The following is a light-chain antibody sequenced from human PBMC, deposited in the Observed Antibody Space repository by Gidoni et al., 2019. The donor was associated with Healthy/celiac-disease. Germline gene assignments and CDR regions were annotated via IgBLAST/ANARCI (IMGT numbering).Light chain of an antibody. J-gene: IGKJ3*01. CDR1: QSISSY. Sequence: DIQMTQSPSSLSASVGDRVTITCRASQSISSYLNWYQQKPGKDPKLLIYAASSLQSGVPSRFSGSGSGTDFTLTISSLQPEDFATYYCQQSYSTLFTFGPGTKVDIK. V-gene: IGKV1-39*01. CDR3: QQSYSTLFT. CDR2: AAS.